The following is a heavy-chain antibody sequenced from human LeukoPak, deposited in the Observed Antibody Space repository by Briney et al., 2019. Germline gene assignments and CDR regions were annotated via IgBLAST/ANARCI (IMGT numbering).Heavy chain of an antibody. V-gene: IGHV3-23*01. CDR1: GFTFSNYA. J-gene: IGHJ4*02. CDR2: ISVSGGSR. Sequence: GGSLRLSCAASGFTFSNYAMSWARQARGKGLEVVSGISVSGGSRYYADSVKGRFTISRDNSKNTLYLQMNSLRAEDTAVYYCAKDGQYSTGWYFDYWGQGTLVTVSS. D-gene: IGHD6-19*01. CDR3: AKDGQYSTGWYFDY.